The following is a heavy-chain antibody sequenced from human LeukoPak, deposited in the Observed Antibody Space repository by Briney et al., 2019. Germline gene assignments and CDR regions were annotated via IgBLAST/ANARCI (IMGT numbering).Heavy chain of an antibody. V-gene: IGHV4-39*01. CDR1: GGSISSSSHY. CDR2: IYYSGST. Sequence: PSETLSLTCTVSGGSISSSSHYWGWIRQPPGKGLEWIGSIYYSGSTYYNPSLKSRVTISVDTSKNQFSLKLSSVTAADTAVYYCARVDTAMVYYYYMDVWGKGTTVTISS. J-gene: IGHJ6*03. CDR3: ARVDTAMVYYYYMDV. D-gene: IGHD5-18*01.